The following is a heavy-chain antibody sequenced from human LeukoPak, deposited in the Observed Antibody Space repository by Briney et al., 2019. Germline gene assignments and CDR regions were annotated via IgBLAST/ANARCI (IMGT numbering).Heavy chain of an antibody. V-gene: IGHV3-53*01. J-gene: IGHJ4*02. CDR2: IYSGGST. Sequence: GGSLRLSCAASGFTVSSNYMSWVRQAPGKGLEWVSVIYSGGSTYYADSVKGRFTISRDNSKNTLYLQMNSLRAEDTAVYYCAREDWNYSLDYRGQGTLVTVSS. D-gene: IGHD1-7*01. CDR1: GFTVSSNY. CDR3: AREDWNYSLDY.